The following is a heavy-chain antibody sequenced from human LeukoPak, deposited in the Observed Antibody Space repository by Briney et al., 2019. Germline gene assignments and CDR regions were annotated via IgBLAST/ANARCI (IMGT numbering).Heavy chain of an antibody. V-gene: IGHV3-23*01. Sequence: PGGSLRLSCAASGFTFSSYGMSWVRQAPGKGLEWVPAISGSGGSTYYADSVKGRFTISRDNSKNTLYLQMNSLRAENTAVYYCAKEATGVENAFDIWGQGTMVTVSS. CDR1: GFTFSSYG. CDR3: AKEATGVENAFDI. J-gene: IGHJ3*02. D-gene: IGHD3-3*01. CDR2: ISGSGGST.